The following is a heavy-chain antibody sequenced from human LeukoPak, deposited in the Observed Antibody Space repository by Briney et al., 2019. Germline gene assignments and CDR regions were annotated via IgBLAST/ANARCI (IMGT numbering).Heavy chain of an antibody. J-gene: IGHJ4*02. V-gene: IGHV3-23*01. CDR1: GLTFSSYA. CDR3: ATSYGSGSYYNPYYFDC. CDR2: ISGSAGST. Sequence: GGSLRLSCAASGLTFSSYAMSWVRQAPGKGLEWVSTISGSAGSTYYADSVKGRFTVSRDNSKSTLYLQMNSLRAEDTAVYYCATSYGSGSYYNPYYFDCWGQGTLVTVSS. D-gene: IGHD3-10*01.